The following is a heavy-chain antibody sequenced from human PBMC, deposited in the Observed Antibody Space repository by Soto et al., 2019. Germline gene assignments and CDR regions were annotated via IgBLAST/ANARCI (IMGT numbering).Heavy chain of an antibody. J-gene: IGHJ4*02. V-gene: IGHV3-30*18. Sequence: QVRLVESGGGVVQPGRSLRLSCAASGFTFSTYGIHWVRQAPGKGLEWVAVISYDGSNKYYADSVKGRFAISRDNSKNTLYLQMNSLRAEDTAVYYCTKDLGGTGGCDYWRQGTLVTVSS. CDR2: ISYDGSNK. CDR1: GFTFSTYG. CDR3: TKDLGGTGGCDY. D-gene: IGHD3-16*01.